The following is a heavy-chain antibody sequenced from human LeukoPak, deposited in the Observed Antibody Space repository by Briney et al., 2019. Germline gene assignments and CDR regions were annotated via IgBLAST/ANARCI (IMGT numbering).Heavy chain of an antibody. CDR2: ISTSGSTI. CDR3: AKDAGYSYGSKYYYYMDV. D-gene: IGHD5-18*01. CDR1: GFSFSSYE. Sequence: PGGSLRLSCAASGFSFSSYEMNWVGQAPGKGLEWVSYISTSGSTIYYADSVKGRFAISRDNAQNSLYLQMNSLRAEDTAVYYCAKDAGYSYGSKYYYYMDVWGKGTTVTISS. V-gene: IGHV3-48*03. J-gene: IGHJ6*03.